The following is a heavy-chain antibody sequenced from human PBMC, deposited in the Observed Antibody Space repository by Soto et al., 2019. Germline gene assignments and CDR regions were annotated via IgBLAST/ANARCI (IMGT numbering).Heavy chain of an antibody. CDR3: ATGMTTVTTDLNYYYYMDV. Sequence: ASVKVSCKVSGYTLTELSMHWVRQAPGKGLEWMGGFDPEDGETIYAQKFQGRVTMTEDTSTDTAYMELSSLRSEDTAVYYCATGMTTVTTDLNYYYYMDVWGKGTTVTVSS. V-gene: IGHV1-24*01. CDR1: GYTLTELS. J-gene: IGHJ6*03. CDR2: FDPEDGET. D-gene: IGHD4-17*01.